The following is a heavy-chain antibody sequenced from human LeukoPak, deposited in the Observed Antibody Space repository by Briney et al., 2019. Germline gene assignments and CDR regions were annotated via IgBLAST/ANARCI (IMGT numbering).Heavy chain of an antibody. CDR2: INPNSGGT. CDR1: GGTFSSYA. CDR3: ARFLEWSSFDY. Sequence: GSSVKVSCKASGGTFSSYAITWVRQAPGQGLEWMGWINPNSGGTNYAQKFQGRVTMTRDTSISTAYMELSRLRSDDTAVYYCARFLEWSSFDYWGQGTLVTVSS. V-gene: IGHV1-2*02. J-gene: IGHJ4*02. D-gene: IGHD3-3*01.